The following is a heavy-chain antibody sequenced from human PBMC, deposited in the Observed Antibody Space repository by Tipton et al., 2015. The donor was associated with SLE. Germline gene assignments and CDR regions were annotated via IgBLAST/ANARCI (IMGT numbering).Heavy chain of an antibody. D-gene: IGHD6-6*01. Sequence: TLSLTCTVSGGSISSSSYYWGWIRQPPGKGLEWIGSIYYSGSTYYNPSLKSRVTISVDTSKNHFSLKLSSVTAADTAVYYCAREGGYSSSSDAFDIWGQGTMVPVSS. CDR1: GGSISSSSYY. CDR3: AREGGYSSSSDAFDI. J-gene: IGHJ3*02. CDR2: IYYSGST. V-gene: IGHV4-39*07.